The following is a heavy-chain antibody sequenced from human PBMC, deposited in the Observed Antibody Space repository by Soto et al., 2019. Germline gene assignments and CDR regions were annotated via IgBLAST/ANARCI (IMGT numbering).Heavy chain of an antibody. J-gene: IGHJ6*03. D-gene: IGHD2-21*01. V-gene: IGHV3-23*01. CDR1: GFTFSSYA. CDR3: ATPLYCGGDCSTMTYYYYMDV. Sequence: GGSLRLSCAASGFTFSSYAMSWVRQAPGKGLGWVSAISGSGGSKYYADSVKGRFTISRDNSKNTLYLQMNSLRAEDTAVYYCATPLYCGGDCSTMTYYYYMDVWGKGTTVTVSS. CDR2: ISGSGGSK.